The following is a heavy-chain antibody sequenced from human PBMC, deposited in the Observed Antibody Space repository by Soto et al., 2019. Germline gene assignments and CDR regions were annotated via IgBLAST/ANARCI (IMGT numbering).Heavy chain of an antibody. CDR3: ARERVHSGYDAFDI. CDR2: ISSSSSYI. CDR1: GFTFSSYS. D-gene: IGHD5-12*01. J-gene: IGHJ3*02. V-gene: IGHV3-21*01. Sequence: GGSLRLSCAASGFTFSSYSMNWVRQAPGKGLEWVSSISSSSSYIYYADSVKGRFTISRDNAKNSLYLQMNSLRAEDTAVYYCARERVHSGYDAFDIWGQGTMVTVSS.